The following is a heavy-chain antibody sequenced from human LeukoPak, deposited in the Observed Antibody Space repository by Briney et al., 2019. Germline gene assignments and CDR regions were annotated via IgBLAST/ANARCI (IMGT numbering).Heavy chain of an antibody. J-gene: IGHJ6*03. CDR3: ARAYYDFWSGYLDYMDV. CDR2: ISAGNSAV. D-gene: IGHD3-3*01. CDR1: GFTFSSYS. Sequence: GGSLRLSCAASGFTFSSYSMNWVRQAPGKGLEWVSYISAGNSAVYYGDSVKGRFTISRDNAKNTLYLQMNSLRAEDTAVYYCARAYYDFWSGYLDYMDVWGKGTTVTVSS. V-gene: IGHV3-48*04.